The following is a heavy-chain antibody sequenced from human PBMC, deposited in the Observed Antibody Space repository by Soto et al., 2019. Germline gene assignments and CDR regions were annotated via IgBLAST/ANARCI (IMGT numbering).Heavy chain of an antibody. CDR3: ARRGVEMATITATSPFYYYYGMDV. V-gene: IGHV1-3*01. CDR2: INAGNGNT. D-gene: IGHD5-12*01. Sequence: ASVKVSCKASGYTFTSYAMHWVRQAPGQRLEWMGWINAGNGNTKYSQKFQGRVTITRDTSASTAYMELSSLRSEDTAVYYCARRGVEMATITATSPFYYYYGMDVWGQGNTVTVSS. J-gene: IGHJ6*02. CDR1: GYTFTSYA.